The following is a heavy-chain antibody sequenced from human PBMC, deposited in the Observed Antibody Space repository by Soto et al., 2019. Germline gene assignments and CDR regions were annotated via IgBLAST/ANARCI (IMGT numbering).Heavy chain of an antibody. V-gene: IGHV4-4*02. CDR3: ASRDPGTSVDY. CDR2: IYRTGST. Sequence: SETLSPTCPLSGGSFTSNNWWTWVRQPPGQGLEWIGEIYRTGSTNYNPSLKSRVTISLDKSENPFSLKVTSLTAADTAVYYCASRDPGTSVDYWGQGTLVTVSS. J-gene: IGHJ4*02. D-gene: IGHD1-7*01. CDR1: GGSFTSNNW.